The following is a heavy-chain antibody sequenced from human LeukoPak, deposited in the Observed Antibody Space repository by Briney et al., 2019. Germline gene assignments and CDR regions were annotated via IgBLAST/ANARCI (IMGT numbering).Heavy chain of an antibody. Sequence: GGSLRLSCAASGFTFSSYWMSWVRQAPGKGLEWVANIKQDGSEKYYVDSVEGRFTISRDNAKNSLYLQMNSLRAEDTAVYYCARDPIAAAGTWNYFDYWGQGTLVTVSS. CDR1: GFTFSSYW. CDR3: ARDPIAAAGTWNYFDY. D-gene: IGHD6-13*01. J-gene: IGHJ4*02. CDR2: IKQDGSEK. V-gene: IGHV3-7*01.